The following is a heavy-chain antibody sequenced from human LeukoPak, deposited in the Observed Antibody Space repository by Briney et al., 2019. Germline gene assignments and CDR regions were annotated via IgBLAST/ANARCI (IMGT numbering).Heavy chain of an antibody. V-gene: IGHV4-38-2*02. CDR1: GYSISSGYY. J-gene: IGHJ3*02. CDR2: IYHSGST. D-gene: IGHD5-12*01. Sequence: SETLSLTYTVSGYSISSGYYWGWIRQPPGKGLEWIGSIYHSGSTYYNPSLKSRVTISVDTSKNQFSLKLSSVTAADTAVYYCARCLVATIAVAFDIWGQGTMVTVSS. CDR3: ARCLVATIAVAFDI.